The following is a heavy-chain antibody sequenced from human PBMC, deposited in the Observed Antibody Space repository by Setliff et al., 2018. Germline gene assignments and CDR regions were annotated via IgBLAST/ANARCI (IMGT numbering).Heavy chain of an antibody. J-gene: IGHJ5*02. D-gene: IGHD1-26*01. Sequence: SQTLSLTCTVSGGFIRDYYWNWIRQSPGKGLEWIGYIYYRGTTNYNSSLKSRVTISVDMSKNQFSLKLSSATAADTAVYFCAAVGIDAGGGWFDPWGHGIPVTVSS. V-gene: IGHV4-59*01. CDR3: AAVGIDAGGGWFDP. CDR1: GGFIRDYY. CDR2: IYYRGTT.